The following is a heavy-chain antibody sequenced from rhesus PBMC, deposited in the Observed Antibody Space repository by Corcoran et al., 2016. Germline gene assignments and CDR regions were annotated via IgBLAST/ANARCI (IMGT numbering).Heavy chain of an antibody. J-gene: IGHJ5-1*01. CDR1: GYSISSGYG. CDR3: AREGRYDSGYYTVDNGFDV. V-gene: IGHV4-127*01. D-gene: IGHD3-28*01. Sequence: QLQLQESGPGLVKPSETLSLTCAVSGYSISSGYGWSWIRQPPGKGLEWIGYIYGSSMSTNYNPSLKSRVTNSKDTSKNQFSLKLRSVTAADTAVYYCAREGRYDSGYYTVDNGFDVWGPGVLVTVSS. CDR2: IYGSSMST.